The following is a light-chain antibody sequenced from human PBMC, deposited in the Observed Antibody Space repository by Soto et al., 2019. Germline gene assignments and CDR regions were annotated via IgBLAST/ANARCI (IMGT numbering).Light chain of an antibody. Sequence: EIVLTQSPATLSLSPGERATLCCGASQSISGSYLAWYQQKRGLAPRLLIYDASSRATGIPDRFSGSGSGTDFTLTISRLEPEDFAVYYCQQYGSSPRTFGQGTKVEIK. CDR2: DAS. CDR1: QSISGSY. V-gene: IGKV3D-20*01. CDR3: QQYGSSPRT. J-gene: IGKJ1*01.